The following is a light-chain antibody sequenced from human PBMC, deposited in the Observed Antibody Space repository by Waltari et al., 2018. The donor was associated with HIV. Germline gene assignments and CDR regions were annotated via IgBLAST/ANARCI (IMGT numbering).Light chain of an antibody. V-gene: IGLV3-25*03. J-gene: IGLJ2*01. CDR1: ALPKQY. CDR2: QDV. Sequence: SYELTQPPSVSVSPGQTARITCSGDALPKQYAYWYQQKPGQAPVLIIYQDVKRPSGIPERFSGSSSGTTLTLTISGVQAEDEADYYCQSADSSGSCVIFGGGTKLTVL. CDR3: QSADSSGSCVI.